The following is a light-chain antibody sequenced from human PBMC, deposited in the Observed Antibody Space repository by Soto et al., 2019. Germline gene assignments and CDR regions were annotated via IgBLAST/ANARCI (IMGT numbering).Light chain of an antibody. CDR2: GAS. J-gene: IGKJ3*01. CDR1: QSVSSN. V-gene: IGKV3-15*01. CDR3: QQYNKWPLFT. Sequence: EMIMTQSPATLSVSPGERATLSCRASQSVSSNFAWYQQRPGRAPRLLIYGASTRATGIPARFSGSGSGTEFTLTISSLQSEDFAIYYCQQYNKWPLFTFGPGTRVDF.